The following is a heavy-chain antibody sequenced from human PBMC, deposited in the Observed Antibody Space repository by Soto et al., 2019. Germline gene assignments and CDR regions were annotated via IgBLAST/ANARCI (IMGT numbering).Heavy chain of an antibody. CDR1: GYTFTSYA. Sequence: ASVKVSFKASGYTFTSYAMHWARQAPGQRLEWMGWINAGNGNTKYSQKFQGRVTITRDTSASTAYMELSSLRSEDTAVYYCARDPSPTLLWFGYFDYWGQGTLVTVSS. D-gene: IGHD3-10*01. CDR2: INAGNGNT. CDR3: ARDPSPTLLWFGYFDY. V-gene: IGHV1-3*01. J-gene: IGHJ4*02.